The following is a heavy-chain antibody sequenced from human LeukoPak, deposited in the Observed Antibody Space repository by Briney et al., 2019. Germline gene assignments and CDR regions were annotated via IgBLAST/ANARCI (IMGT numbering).Heavy chain of an antibody. Sequence: GGSLRLSCAASGFTFSSYGMHWVRQAPGKGLEWVAVISYDGSNKYYADSVKGRFTISRDNSKNTLYLQMNSLRAEDTAVYYCAVPGGLPVAGTPPEYFQHWGQGTLVTVSS. CDR3: AVPGGLPVAGTPPEYFQH. CDR1: GFTFSSYG. D-gene: IGHD6-19*01. CDR2: ISYDGSNK. V-gene: IGHV3-30*03. J-gene: IGHJ1*01.